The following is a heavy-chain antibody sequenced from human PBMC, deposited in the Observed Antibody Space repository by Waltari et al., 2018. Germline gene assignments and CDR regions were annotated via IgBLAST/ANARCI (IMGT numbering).Heavy chain of an antibody. CDR2: IDPSDSYT. CDR3: ARHQSGSSSYFDY. CDR1: GYSFTSYW. V-gene: IGHV5-10-1*03. D-gene: IGHD6-6*01. J-gene: IGHJ4*02. Sequence: EVQLVQSGAEVKKPGESLRISCKGSGYSFTSYWIRWVRQMPGKGLEWIGRIDPSDSYTNYSPSFQGHVTISADKSISTAYLQWSSLKASDTAMYYCARHQSGSSSYFDYWGQGTLVTVSS.